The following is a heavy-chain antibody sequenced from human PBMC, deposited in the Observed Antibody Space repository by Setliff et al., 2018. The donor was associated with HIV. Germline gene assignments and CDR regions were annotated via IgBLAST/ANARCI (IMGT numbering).Heavy chain of an antibody. V-gene: IGHV3-23*01. J-gene: IGHJ5*02. CDR2: ISGSGGST. D-gene: IGHD3-16*01. CDR3: AKGVKFLDP. CDR1: GFTFSSYA. Sequence: PGGSLRLSCTASGFTFSSYAMTWVRQAPGKGLGWVSAISGSGGSTYYADSAQGRFTISRDNSNNILFPQMNSLLAEDTAVYYCAKGVKFLDPWGQGTLVTVSS.